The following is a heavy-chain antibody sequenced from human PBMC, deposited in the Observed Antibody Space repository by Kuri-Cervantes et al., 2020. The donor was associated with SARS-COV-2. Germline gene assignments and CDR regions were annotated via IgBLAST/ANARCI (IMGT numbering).Heavy chain of an antibody. CDR3: ARDHYDSSGYAFDI. J-gene: IGHJ3*02. Sequence: GSLRLSCTVSGGSVSSGSYYWSWIRQPPGKGLEWIGYIYYSGSTNYNPSLKSRVTLSVDTSKNQFSLKLSSVTAADTAVYYCARDHYDSSGYAFDIWGQGTMVTVSS. V-gene: IGHV4-61*01. CDR1: GGSVSSGSYY. D-gene: IGHD3-22*01. CDR2: IYYSGST.